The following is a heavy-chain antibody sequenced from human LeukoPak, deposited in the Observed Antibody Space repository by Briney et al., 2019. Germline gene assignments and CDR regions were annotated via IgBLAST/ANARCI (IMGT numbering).Heavy chain of an antibody. D-gene: IGHD6-19*01. CDR2: ISWNSGSI. Sequence: PGGSLRLSCAASGFTFDDYAMHWVRQAPGKGLEWVSGISWNSGSIGYADSVKGRFTISRDNAKNSLYLQMNSLRAEDMALYYCAKGLTAVAGSGAFDIWGQGTMVTVSS. V-gene: IGHV3-9*03. J-gene: IGHJ3*02. CDR1: GFTFDDYA. CDR3: AKGLTAVAGSGAFDI.